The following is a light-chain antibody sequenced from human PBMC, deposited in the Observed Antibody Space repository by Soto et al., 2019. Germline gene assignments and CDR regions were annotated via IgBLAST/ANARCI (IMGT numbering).Light chain of an antibody. CDR1: QNITNN. CDR3: QQANSFPRT. V-gene: IGKV1-33*01. J-gene: IGKJ4*01. Sequence: DIQMTQSPSSLSASIGDRVTITFQASQNITNNLSWYQQKPGKAPNLLIYHASKLAKGVTSRFSGSGSGTDFTLTIRSLQPEDFATYYCQQANSFPRTFGGGTKVDIK. CDR2: HAS.